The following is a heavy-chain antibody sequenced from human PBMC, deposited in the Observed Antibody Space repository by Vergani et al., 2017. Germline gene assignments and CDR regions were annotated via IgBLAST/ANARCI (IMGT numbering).Heavy chain of an antibody. CDR3: ARDSGSGVEAFDI. Sequence: QLQLQESGPGLVKPSETLSLTCTVSGGSISSSTYYWNWIRQPPGKGLEWIGEINHIGSTNYNPSLKSRVTISVDTSKNHFSLKLSSVTAADTAVYYCARDSGSGVEAFDIWGQGTMVTVSS. V-gene: IGHV4-39*02. CDR1: GGSISSSTYY. CDR2: INHIGST. J-gene: IGHJ3*02. D-gene: IGHD3-10*01.